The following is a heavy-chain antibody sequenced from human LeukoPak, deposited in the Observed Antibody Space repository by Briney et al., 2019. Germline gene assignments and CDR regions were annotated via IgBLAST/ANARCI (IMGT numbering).Heavy chain of an antibody. V-gene: IGHV3-48*04. CDR3: ARDIRTSRGSLNHAFDI. CDR2: ISSSSSAI. CDR1: GFTFSAYS. J-gene: IGHJ3*02. Sequence: GGSLRLSCADSGFTFSAYSMNWVRQAPGKGLEWVSYISSSSSAIYYADSVKGRFTISRDNAKNSLYLQMNSLRAEDTAFYYCARDIRTSRGSLNHAFDIWGQGTMVTVSS. D-gene: IGHD1-26*01.